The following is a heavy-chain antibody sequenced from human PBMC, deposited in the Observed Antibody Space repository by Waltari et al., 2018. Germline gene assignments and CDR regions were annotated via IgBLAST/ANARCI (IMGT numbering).Heavy chain of an antibody. CDR2: MNPNSGNT. D-gene: IGHD3-10*01. J-gene: IGHJ4*02. CDR3: VQLKGFDY. Sequence: QVQLVQSGAEVKKPGASVKVSCKASGYTFTSYDINWVRQATGQGLEWMGWMNPNSGNTGYAEKFQGRVTITADTSTDTAYMELSSLRSEDTAVYYCVQLKGFDYWGQGTLVTVSS. V-gene: IGHV1-8*01. CDR1: GYTFTSYD.